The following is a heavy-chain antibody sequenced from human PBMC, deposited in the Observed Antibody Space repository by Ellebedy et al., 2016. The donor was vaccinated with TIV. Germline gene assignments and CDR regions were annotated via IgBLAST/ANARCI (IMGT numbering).Heavy chain of an antibody. CDR3: ARGRSLLWFGGSNNWFDP. D-gene: IGHD3-10*01. J-gene: IGHJ5*02. CDR1: GGSFSGYY. Sequence: SETLSLXCAVYGGSFSGYYWSWIRQPPGKGLEWIGEINHSGSTNYNPSLKSRVTISVDTSKNQFSLKLSSVTAADTAVYYCARGRSLLWFGGSNNWFDPWGQGTLVTVSS. V-gene: IGHV4-34*01. CDR2: INHSGST.